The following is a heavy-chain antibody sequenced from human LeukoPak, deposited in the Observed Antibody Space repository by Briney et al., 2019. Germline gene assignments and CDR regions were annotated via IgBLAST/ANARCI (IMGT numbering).Heavy chain of an antibody. J-gene: IGHJ4*02. V-gene: IGHV3-53*01. D-gene: IGHD6-25*01. CDR1: GFTVNSNY. CDR2: IYSGGGT. CDR3: ARDSSGPGY. Sequence: GSLRLSCAASGFTVNSNYMSWVRQAPGKGLEWVSVIYSGGGTFYADSVKGRFTISRDSSKNTLFLQMNSLRVEDTAVYYCARDSSGPGYWGQGTLVTVSS.